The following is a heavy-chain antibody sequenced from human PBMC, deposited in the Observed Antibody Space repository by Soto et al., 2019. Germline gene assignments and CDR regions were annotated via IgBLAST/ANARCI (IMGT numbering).Heavy chain of an antibody. D-gene: IGHD1-26*01. CDR3: AREGDGRPARDYYYGMDV. CDR2: ISYDGSKK. V-gene: IGHV3-30*09. J-gene: IGHJ6*02. Sequence: QVQLVESGGGVVQPGRSLSLSCEASGFTLRGYAMHWVRRAPGKGLEWVALISYDGSKKYYADSVKGRFAISRDNPKDSLYLQINSLRVEDTAVYYCAREGDGRPARDYYYGMDVWGQGTTVTVSS. CDR1: GFTLRGYA.